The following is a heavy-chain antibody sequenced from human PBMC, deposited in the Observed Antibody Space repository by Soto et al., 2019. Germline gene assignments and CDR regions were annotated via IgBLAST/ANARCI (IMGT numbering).Heavy chain of an antibody. CDR2: FSAGGRA. D-gene: IGHD4-17*01. V-gene: IGHV3-23*01. CDR3: AKESMPEHYGDTLFDY. Sequence: EVQLLESGGALVQPGGSLRLSCAASGFSFSNYALSWVRQAPGKGLEWVSTFSAGGRAYYADSVKGRFTIARDSFQNTVHLQISILRPEDTAVYYCAKESMPEHYGDTLFDYWGQGTRVTVSS. CDR1: GFSFSNYA. J-gene: IGHJ4*02.